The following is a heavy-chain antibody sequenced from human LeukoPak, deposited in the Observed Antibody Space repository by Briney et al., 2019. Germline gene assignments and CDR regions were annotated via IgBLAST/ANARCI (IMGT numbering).Heavy chain of an antibody. V-gene: IGHV3-23*01. Sequence: GGFLRLSCAASGFTFSSYAMSWVRQAPGKGLEWVSAISGSGGSTYYADSVKGRFTISGDNSKNTLYLQMNSLRAEDTAVYYCAPLPTAHTAMVRGNYWGQGTLVTVSS. J-gene: IGHJ4*02. CDR3: APLPTAHTAMVRGNY. CDR1: GFTFSSYA. D-gene: IGHD5-18*01. CDR2: ISGSGGST.